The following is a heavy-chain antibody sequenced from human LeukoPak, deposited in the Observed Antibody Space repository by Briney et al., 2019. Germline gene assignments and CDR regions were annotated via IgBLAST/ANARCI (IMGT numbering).Heavy chain of an antibody. CDR3: VRSITMFQY. D-gene: IGHD3-10*01. J-gene: IGHJ1*01. Sequence: GGSLRLSCAVSGFTFDDYAMHWVRQVPGKGLEWVSGINWNSDSIGYADSVKGRFIISRDNAKNSLHLQMNSLRAEDTALYYCVRSITMFQYWGQGTLVTVSS. V-gene: IGHV3-9*01. CDR2: INWNSDSI. CDR1: GFTFDDYA.